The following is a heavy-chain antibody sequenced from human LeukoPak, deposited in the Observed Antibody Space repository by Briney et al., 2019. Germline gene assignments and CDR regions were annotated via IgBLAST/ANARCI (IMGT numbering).Heavy chain of an antibody. Sequence: SETLSLTCAVYGGSFSGYYWSWIRQPPGKGLEWIGEINHSGSTNYNLSLKSRVTISVDTSKNQFSLKLSSVTAADTAVYYCARGTPKIHCSGGSCYSEGDAFDIWGQGTMVTVSS. CDR1: GGSFSGYY. D-gene: IGHD2-15*01. CDR2: INHSGST. V-gene: IGHV4-34*01. CDR3: ARGTPKIHCSGGSCYSEGDAFDI. J-gene: IGHJ3*02.